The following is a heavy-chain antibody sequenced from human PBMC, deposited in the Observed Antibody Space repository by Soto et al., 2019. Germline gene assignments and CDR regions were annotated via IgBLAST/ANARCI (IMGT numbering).Heavy chain of an antibody. D-gene: IGHD2-2*01. V-gene: IGHV4-34*01. J-gene: IGHJ6*02. CDR3: ARGRYQYGMDV. CDR1: GGSFSGYY. Sequence: SETLSLTCAVYGGSFSGYYWSWIRQPPGKGLEWIGEINHSGSTNYNPSLKSRVTISVDTSKNQFSLKLSAVTAAVTAVYYCARGRYQYGMDVWGQGTTVTVSS. CDR2: INHSGST.